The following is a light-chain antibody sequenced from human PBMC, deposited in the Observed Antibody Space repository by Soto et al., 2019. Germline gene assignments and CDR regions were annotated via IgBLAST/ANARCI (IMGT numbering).Light chain of an antibody. CDR2: KAS. Sequence: DIQMTQSPSTLSASVGARVTITCRASQSISSWLAWYQQKPGKAPKLLIYKASNLQSGVPSRFSGSGSGTEFTLAISSLQPDDVATYCCQQYYSHYSFGQGTKLEIK. CDR3: QQYYSHYS. J-gene: IGKJ2*01. CDR1: QSISSW. V-gene: IGKV1-5*03.